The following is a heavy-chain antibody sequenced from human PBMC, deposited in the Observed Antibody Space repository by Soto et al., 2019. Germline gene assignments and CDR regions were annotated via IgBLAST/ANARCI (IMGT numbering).Heavy chain of an antibody. V-gene: IGHV1-69*02. CDR2: IIPILGIA. Sequence: SVKVSCKASGGTFSSYTISWVRQARGQGLEWMGRIIPILGIANYAQKFQGRVTITADKSTSTAYMELSSLRSEDTAVYYCARNGPRRGYSGYDFLGYWGQGTLVTVSS. CDR3: ARNGPRRGYSGYDFLGY. CDR1: GGTFSSYT. J-gene: IGHJ4*02. D-gene: IGHD5-12*01.